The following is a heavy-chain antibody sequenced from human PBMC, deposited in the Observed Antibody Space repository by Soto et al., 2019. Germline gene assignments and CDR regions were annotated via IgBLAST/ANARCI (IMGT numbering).Heavy chain of an antibody. CDR3: ATKVGANDY. V-gene: IGHV4-4*07. J-gene: IGHJ4*02. CDR2: IYSSGSA. Sequence: PSETLSLTCTVSGGSIYTYSWTWLRQPAGKGLEWIGHIYSSGSANYNPSLKSRVSMSVDTSKNQFSLKLNSVTAADTAVYYCATKVGANDYWGQGDLVTVSS. CDR1: GGSIYTYS. D-gene: IGHD1-26*01.